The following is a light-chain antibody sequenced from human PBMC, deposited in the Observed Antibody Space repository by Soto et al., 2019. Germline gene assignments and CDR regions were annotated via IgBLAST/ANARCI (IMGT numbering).Light chain of an antibody. V-gene: IGKV1-39*01. J-gene: IGKJ5*01. Sequence: IQMTQSPSSLSASVGDRVTITCRASQSISSYLNWYRQRPGNAPKLLIFAANTLQSGVPSRFSGSGSGTDFTLTISSLQPEDFGTYYCQQSYNTPLTFGQGTRLE. CDR2: AAN. CDR1: QSISSY. CDR3: QQSYNTPLT.